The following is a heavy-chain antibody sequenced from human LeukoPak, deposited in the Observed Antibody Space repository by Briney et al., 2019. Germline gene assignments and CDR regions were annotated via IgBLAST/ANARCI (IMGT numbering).Heavy chain of an antibody. CDR1: GYSFTGYW. Sequence: GESLKISCKGSGYSFTGYWIGWVRQMPGKGLEWMGIIYPGDSDTRYSPSFQGQVTISADKSISTAYLQWSSLKASDTAMYYCVRQEDGSSWGDAFDIWGQGTMVTVSS. D-gene: IGHD6-13*01. CDR2: IYPGDSDT. V-gene: IGHV5-51*01. J-gene: IGHJ3*02. CDR3: VRQEDGSSWGDAFDI.